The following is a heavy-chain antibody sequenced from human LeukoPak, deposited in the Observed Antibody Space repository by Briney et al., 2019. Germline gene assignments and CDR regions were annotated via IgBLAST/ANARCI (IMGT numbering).Heavy chain of an antibody. D-gene: IGHD3-22*01. CDR3: ARRITMIVVVITKEGMPNWFDP. Sequence: SETLSLTCTVSGGSISSYYWSWIRQPPGKGLEWIGYIYYSGSTNYNPSLKSRVTISVDTSKNQFSLKLSSVTAADTAVYYCARRITMIVVVITKEGMPNWFDPWGQGTLVTVSS. J-gene: IGHJ5*02. V-gene: IGHV4-59*12. CDR2: IYYSGST. CDR1: GGSISSYY.